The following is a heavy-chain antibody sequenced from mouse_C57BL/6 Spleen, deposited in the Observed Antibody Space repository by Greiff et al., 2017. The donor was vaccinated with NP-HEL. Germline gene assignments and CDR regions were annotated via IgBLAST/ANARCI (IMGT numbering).Heavy chain of an antibody. J-gene: IGHJ2*01. CDR3: ARDGYYGSSPHYFDY. CDR2: ISSGSSTI. V-gene: IGHV5-17*01. D-gene: IGHD1-1*01. CDR1: GFTFSDYG. Sequence: EVKVVESGGGLVKPGGSLKLSCAASGFTFSDYGMHWVRQAPEKGLEWVAYISSGSSTIYYADTVKGRFTISRDNAKNTLFLQMTSLRSEDTAMYYCARDGYYGSSPHYFDYWGQGTTLTVSS.